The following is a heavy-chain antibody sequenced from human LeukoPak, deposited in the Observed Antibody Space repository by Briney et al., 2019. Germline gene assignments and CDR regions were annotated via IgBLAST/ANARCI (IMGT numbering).Heavy chain of an antibody. V-gene: IGHV3-11*01. Sequence: GGSLRLSCAASGFTFSDYYMSWIRQAPGKGLEWVSYISSSGSTIYYADSVKGRFTISRDNAKNSLYLQMNSLRAEDTAVYYCARDTQWLVEGYYYYGMDVWGQGTTVTVSS. D-gene: IGHD6-19*01. CDR1: GFTFSDYY. CDR3: ARDTQWLVEGYYYYGMDV. CDR2: ISSSGSTI. J-gene: IGHJ6*02.